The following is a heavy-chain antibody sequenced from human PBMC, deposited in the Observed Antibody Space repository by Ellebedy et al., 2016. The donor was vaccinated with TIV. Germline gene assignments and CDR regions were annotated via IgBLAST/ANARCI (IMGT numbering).Heavy chain of an antibody. D-gene: IGHD5-18*01. CDR3: ARGGRPPLGYSYGFGDY. V-gene: IGHV3-74*01. CDR2: INSDGSST. J-gene: IGHJ4*02. CDR1: GFTFSGSA. Sequence: PGGSLRLSCAASGFTFSGSAMHWVRQAPGKGLVWVSRINSDGSSTSYADSVKGRFTISRDNAKNTLYLQMNSLRAEDTAVYYCARGGRPPLGYSYGFGDYWGQGTLVTVSS.